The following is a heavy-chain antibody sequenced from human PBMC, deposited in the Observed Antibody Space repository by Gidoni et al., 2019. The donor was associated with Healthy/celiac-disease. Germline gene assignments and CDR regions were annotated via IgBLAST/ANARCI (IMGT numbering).Heavy chain of an antibody. CDR1: GGSISSGGYY. CDR3: ARERHPHDAFDI. V-gene: IGHV4-31*03. CDR2: IYYSGST. Sequence: QVQLQESGTGLVKPSPTLSLTCTVSGGSISSGGYYWSWIRQHPGKGLEWIGYIYYSGSTYYNPSLKSRVTISVDTSKNQFSLKLSSVTAADTAVYYCARERHPHDAFDIWGQGTMVTVSS. J-gene: IGHJ3*02.